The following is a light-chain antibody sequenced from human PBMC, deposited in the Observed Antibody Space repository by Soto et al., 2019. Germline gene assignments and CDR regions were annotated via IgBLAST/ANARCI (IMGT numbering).Light chain of an antibody. Sequence: EIVLTQSPGTLSLSPGERATLSCRASRSVSSSYLAWYQQKPGQAPRLLIYGASSRATGIPDRFSGSGSGTDFTLTIDRLEPEDFAMYYCQQYSDSPPTFGQGTKVDIK. CDR3: QQYSDSPPT. V-gene: IGKV3-20*01. CDR1: RSVSSSY. J-gene: IGKJ1*01. CDR2: GAS.